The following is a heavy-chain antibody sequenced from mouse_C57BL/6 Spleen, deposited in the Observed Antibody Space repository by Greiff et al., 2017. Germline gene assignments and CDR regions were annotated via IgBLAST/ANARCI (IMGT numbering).Heavy chain of an antibody. V-gene: IGHV1-82*01. CDR3: AMIPLSYFDY. CDR2: IYPGDGNT. J-gene: IGHJ2*01. CDR1: GYAFSSSW. D-gene: IGHD2-4*01. Sequence: VKLVESGPELVKPGASVKISCKASGYAFSSSWMNWVKQRPGKGLEWIGRIYPGDGNTNYNGKFKGKATLTADKASSTAYMQLSSLTSEDSSVYFCAMIPLSYFDYWGQGTTLTVSS.